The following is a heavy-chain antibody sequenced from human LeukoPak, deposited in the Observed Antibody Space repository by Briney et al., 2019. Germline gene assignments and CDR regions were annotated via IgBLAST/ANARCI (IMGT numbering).Heavy chain of an antibody. V-gene: IGHV3-23*01. Sequence: GGSLRLSCAVSGITLSHYGMSWVRQAPGKGLQWVAGISDSGGSTNYADSVKGRFTISRDNPKNTLYLQMNSLRAEDTAVYFCAKRGVVIRVILVGFHKAAYYFEFWGQGALVTVSS. J-gene: IGHJ4*02. CDR2: ISDSGGST. CDR3: AKRGVVIRVILVGFHKAAYYFEF. D-gene: IGHD3/OR15-3a*01. CDR1: GITLSHYG.